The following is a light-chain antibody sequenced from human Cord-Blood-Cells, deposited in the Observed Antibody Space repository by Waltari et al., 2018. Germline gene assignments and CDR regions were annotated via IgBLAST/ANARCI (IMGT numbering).Light chain of an antibody. CDR1: TSDVGGYTL. CDR3: CSYAGSSTYV. Sequence: SALTQPASVSGSPGQAISTSCTGTTSDVGGYTLVSWYQQHPGKAPKRMIYEGSKRPSGVSNRFSGSKSGNTASLTISGLQAEDEADYYCCSYAGSSTYVFGTGTKVTVL. J-gene: IGLJ1*01. V-gene: IGLV2-23*01. CDR2: EGS.